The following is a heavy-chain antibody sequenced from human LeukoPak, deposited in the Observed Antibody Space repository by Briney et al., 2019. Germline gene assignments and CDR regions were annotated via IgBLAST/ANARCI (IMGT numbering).Heavy chain of an antibody. CDR2: ISYDGSNK. Sequence: GGSLRLSCAASGFTFSSYAMHWVRQAPGKGLEWVAVISYDGSNKYYAESVRGRFTISRDNSKNTLYLQLNSLRPDDTAVYYCARDQLAYSGYDTLFDYWGQGTLVTVSS. CDR1: GFTFSSYA. J-gene: IGHJ4*02. CDR3: ARDQLAYSGYDTLFDY. V-gene: IGHV3-30-3*01. D-gene: IGHD5-12*01.